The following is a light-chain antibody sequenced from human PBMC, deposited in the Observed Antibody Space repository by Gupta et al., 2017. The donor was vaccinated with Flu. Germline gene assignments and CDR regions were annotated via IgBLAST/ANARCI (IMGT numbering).Light chain of an antibody. V-gene: IGKV1-33*01. CDR3: PHYEKLVCT. Sequence: PSSLSASPGDRVTITCQASQDIGNSLNWYQQRPGKGTRLRIYDVSNLQTGVPSRFSGGGSGADFTLSISSLQPEDFATVYGPHYEKLVCTFGPGTKVDVK. CDR1: QDIGNS. J-gene: IGKJ3*01. CDR2: DVS.